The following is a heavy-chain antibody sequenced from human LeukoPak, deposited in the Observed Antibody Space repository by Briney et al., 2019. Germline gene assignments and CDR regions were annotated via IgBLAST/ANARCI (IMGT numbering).Heavy chain of an antibody. V-gene: IGHV1-3*01. J-gene: IGHJ4*02. D-gene: IGHD6-19*01. Sequence: ASVKVSCKASGYTFTSYYMHWVRQAPGQRLEWMGWINAGNGNTKYSQKFQGRVTITRDTSASTAYMELSSLRSEDTAVYYCAREDSSGWEYYFDYWGQGTLVTVSS. CDR3: AREDSSGWEYYFDY. CDR2: INAGNGNT. CDR1: GYTFTSYY.